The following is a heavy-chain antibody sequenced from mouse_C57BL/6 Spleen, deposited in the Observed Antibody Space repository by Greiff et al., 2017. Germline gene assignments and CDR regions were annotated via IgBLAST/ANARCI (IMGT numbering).Heavy chain of an antibody. CDR2: IDPSDSYT. CDR1: GYTFTSYW. D-gene: IGHD2-4*01. J-gene: IGHJ4*01. V-gene: IGHV1-69*01. Sequence: VQLQQPGAELVMPGASVKLSCKASGYTFTSYWMHWVKQRPGQGLEWIGEIDPSDSYTNYNQKFKGKSTLTVDKSSSTAYMQLSSLTSEDSAVYYCARSYYDYDRAMDYWGQGTSVTVSS. CDR3: ARSYYDYDRAMDY.